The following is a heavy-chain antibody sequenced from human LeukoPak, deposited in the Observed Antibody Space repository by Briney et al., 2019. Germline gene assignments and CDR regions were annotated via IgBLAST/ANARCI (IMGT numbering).Heavy chain of an antibody. CDR1: GFTFCSYA. D-gene: IGHD3-22*01. Sequence: VRSLRISCAAPGFTFCSYAMHWVPQGPRVGRGSGAIISNERSNKYYADSMKGRFTISRDNSKKTLYLQMNSLRTEDTATYYCAKDFYDSSGYPSNRDQGTLVTVSS. CDR3: AKDFYDSSGYPSN. J-gene: IGHJ1*01. V-gene: IGHV3-30-3*01. CDR2: ISNERSNK.